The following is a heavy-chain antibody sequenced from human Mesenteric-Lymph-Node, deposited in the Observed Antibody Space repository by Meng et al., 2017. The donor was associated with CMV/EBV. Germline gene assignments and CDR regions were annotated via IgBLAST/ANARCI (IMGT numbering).Heavy chain of an antibody. CDR1: GFTFSSYS. CDR3: ARDRVRVVPAAPYYYYYGMDV. Sequence: GESLKISCAASGFTFSSYSMNWVRQAPGKGLEWVSCISSTSTYIYYADSVKGRFTISRDNAKNSLYLQMNSLRAEDTAVYYCARDRVRVVPAAPYYYYYGMDVWGQGTTVTVSS. J-gene: IGHJ6*02. D-gene: IGHD2-2*01. V-gene: IGHV3-21*01. CDR2: ISSTSTYI.